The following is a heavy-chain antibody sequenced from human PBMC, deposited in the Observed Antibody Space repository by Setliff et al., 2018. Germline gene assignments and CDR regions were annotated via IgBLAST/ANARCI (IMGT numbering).Heavy chain of an antibody. CDR1: GFTFSNAW. CDR2: ISGSSSTI. CDR3: AREGSSAWYGGGVDY. D-gene: IGHD6-19*01. J-gene: IGHJ4*02. Sequence: PGGSLRLSCAASGFTFSNAWMNWVRQAPGKGLEWVSSISGSSSTIYYADSVRGRFTISRDNAKNSLYLQMNSLRAEDTAVYYCAREGSSAWYGGGVDYWGQGTLVTVSS. V-gene: IGHV3-48*01.